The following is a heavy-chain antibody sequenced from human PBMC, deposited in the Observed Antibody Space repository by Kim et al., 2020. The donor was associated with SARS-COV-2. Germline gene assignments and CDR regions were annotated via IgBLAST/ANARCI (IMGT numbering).Heavy chain of an antibody. Sequence: GSTTYNPSRKSRVTISVDTSKNQFSLKLSSVTAADTAVYYCARGSGGIDYWGQGTLVTVSS. CDR2: GST. D-gene: IGHD1-26*01. J-gene: IGHJ4*02. CDR3: ARGSGGIDY. V-gene: IGHV4-59*09.